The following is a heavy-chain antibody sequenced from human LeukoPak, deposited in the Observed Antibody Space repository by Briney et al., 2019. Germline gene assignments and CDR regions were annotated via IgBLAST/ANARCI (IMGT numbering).Heavy chain of an antibody. J-gene: IGHJ4*02. CDR1: GFTFSSYS. Sequence: PGGSLRLSCAASGFTFSSYSMNWVRQAPGKGLEWVSSISSSSSYIYYADSVKGRFTISRDNAKNSLYLQMNSLRAEDTAVYYCAKDMQTLLWFGELLSYPDYWGQGTLVTVSS. CDR3: AKDMQTLLWFGELLSYPDY. V-gene: IGHV3-21*01. CDR2: ISSSSSYI. D-gene: IGHD3-10*01.